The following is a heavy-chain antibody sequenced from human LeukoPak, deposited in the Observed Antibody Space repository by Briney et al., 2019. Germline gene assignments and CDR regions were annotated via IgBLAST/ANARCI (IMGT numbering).Heavy chain of an antibody. CDR1: GFTFSSYS. V-gene: IGHV3-9*01. J-gene: IGHJ5*02. CDR2: ISWHSNTI. Sequence: SGGSLRLSCAASGFTFSSYSMNWVRQAPGKGPEWVAGISWHSNTIDYADSVRGRFTISRDNAKNSLYLQMNSLRVEDTALYYCAKDFDPWGQGTLVTVSS. CDR3: AKDFDP.